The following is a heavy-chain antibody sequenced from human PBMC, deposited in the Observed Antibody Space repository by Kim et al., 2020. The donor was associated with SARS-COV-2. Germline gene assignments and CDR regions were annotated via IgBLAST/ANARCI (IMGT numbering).Heavy chain of an antibody. CDR3: ATYGRGTLGGVIAD. Sequence: GGSLRLSCAASGFVFSEYYMSWIRQAPGKGLEWISYISHRGGTVYYADSVKGRFTISRDNAKNSLYLQMNSLKVEDTAVYYCATYGRGTLGGVIADWGQGILVTVSS. J-gene: IGHJ4*02. CDR2: ISHRGGTV. V-gene: IGHV3-11*01. CDR1: GFVFSEYY. D-gene: IGHD3-16*02.